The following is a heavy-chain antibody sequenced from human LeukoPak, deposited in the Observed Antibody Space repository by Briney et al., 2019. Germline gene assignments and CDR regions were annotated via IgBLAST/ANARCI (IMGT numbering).Heavy chain of an antibody. D-gene: IGHD3-16*02. Sequence: GGSLRLSCAASGFTFSSYAMSWVRQAPGKGLEWVSGISGSGFTTYYADSVKGRFTTSRGNSKNTLYVQMNSLRAEDTAVYYCAKSSNHYRPFDDWGQGTLVTVSS. CDR3: AKSSNHYRPFDD. V-gene: IGHV3-23*01. CDR2: ISGSGFTT. CDR1: GFTFSSYA. J-gene: IGHJ4*02.